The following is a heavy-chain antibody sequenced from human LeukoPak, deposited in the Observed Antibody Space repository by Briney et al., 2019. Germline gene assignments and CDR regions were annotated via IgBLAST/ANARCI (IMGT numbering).Heavy chain of an antibody. J-gene: IGHJ4*02. D-gene: IGHD6-13*01. CDR3: AKDLFYVKRDAADTDF. CDR1: GFTFSSYT. Sequence: QPGGSLRLSCAASGFTFSSYTMYWVRQAPGKGLKWVSAISASGTSTYYAVSVKGRFTISRDNSKNTLYLQMNSLRAEDTAVYYCAKDLFYVKRDAADTDFWGQGTLVTVSS. CDR2: ISASGTST. V-gene: IGHV3-23*01.